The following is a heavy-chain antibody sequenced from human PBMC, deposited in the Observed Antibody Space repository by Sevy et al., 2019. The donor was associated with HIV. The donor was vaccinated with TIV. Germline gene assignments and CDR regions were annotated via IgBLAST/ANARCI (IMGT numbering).Heavy chain of an antibody. V-gene: IGHV4-39*01. CDR3: ARQSWYTSGWFWFDP. CDR2: RYYTGNT. CDR1: GGSISSTSYY. J-gene: IGHJ5*02. Sequence: SETLSLTCSVSGGSISSTSYYWGWIRQPPGKGLEWIGTRYYTGNTYYNPSLKRRDTISVDTSKNRFTLKLSSVTAADTAVYYCARQSWYTSGWFWFDPWGQGTLVTVSS. D-gene: IGHD6-19*01.